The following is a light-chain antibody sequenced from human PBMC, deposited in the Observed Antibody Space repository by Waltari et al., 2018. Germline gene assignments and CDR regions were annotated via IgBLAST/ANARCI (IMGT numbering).Light chain of an antibody. CDR2: WAS. V-gene: IGKV4-1*01. J-gene: IGKJ1*01. CDR3: QQYYTTPWT. CDR1: QTVLKNSNNKNH. Sequence: DIVMTQSPDSLAGSLGEGATINCESSQTVLKNSNNKNHLAWYQQKPGQPPKLLIYWASTRHSGVPDRFSGSGSGTEFTLTISSLQAEDVAFYYCQQYYTTPWTFGQGTKVEIK.